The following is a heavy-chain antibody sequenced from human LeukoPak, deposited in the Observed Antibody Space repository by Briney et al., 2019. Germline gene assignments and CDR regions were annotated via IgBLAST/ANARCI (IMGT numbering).Heavy chain of an antibody. J-gene: IGHJ4*02. Sequence: GGSLRLSCAASGFTFSSYGMSWVRQAPGKGLEWVSAISGSGGSTYYADSVKGRFTISRDNSKDTLFLHMDSLRVDDTAIYYCARQSLGASGLDHWGQGVLVTVSS. D-gene: IGHD1-26*01. CDR1: GFTFSSYG. CDR2: ISGSGGST. CDR3: ARQSLGASGLDH. V-gene: IGHV3-23*01.